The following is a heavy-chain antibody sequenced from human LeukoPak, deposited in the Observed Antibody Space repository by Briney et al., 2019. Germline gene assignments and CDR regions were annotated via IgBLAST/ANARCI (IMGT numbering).Heavy chain of an antibody. Sequence: PGGSLRLSCAASGFTVSSNYMSWVRQAPGQGLEWMGWISAYNGNTNYAQKLQGRVTMTTDTSTSTAYMELRSLRSDDTAVYYCARGGSVRGYSSSWYIDYWGQGTLVTVSS. CDR2: ISAYNGNT. J-gene: IGHJ4*02. CDR3: ARGGSVRGYSSSWYIDY. D-gene: IGHD6-13*01. CDR1: GFTVSSNY. V-gene: IGHV1-18*04.